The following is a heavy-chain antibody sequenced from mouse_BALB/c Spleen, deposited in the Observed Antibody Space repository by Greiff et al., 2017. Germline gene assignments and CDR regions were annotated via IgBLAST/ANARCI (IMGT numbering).Heavy chain of an antibody. CDR1: GFTFSSFG. D-gene: IGHD2-14*01. V-gene: IGHV5-17*02. Sequence: EVQLVESGGGLVQPGGSRKLSCAASGFTFSSFGMHWVRQAPEKGLEWVAYISSGSSTIYYADTLKGRIPISRDNPKNTLFLQMTSLRSEDTAMYYCARYKVRRDYAMDYWGQGTSVTVSS. J-gene: IGHJ4*01. CDR3: ARYKVRRDYAMDY. CDR2: ISSGSSTI.